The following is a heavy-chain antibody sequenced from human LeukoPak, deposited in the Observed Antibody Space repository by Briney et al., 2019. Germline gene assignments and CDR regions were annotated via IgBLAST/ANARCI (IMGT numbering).Heavy chain of an antibody. J-gene: IGHJ4*02. CDR3: ARGQTIPGPSTVDF. Sequence: AGSLRLSCVVSGFTFSQSWMHWVRQVPRKGLVWVSRINTDGRNTIYADSVQGRFTTSRDNAKNTLYLQMNSLRAEDTAVYYCARGQTIPGPSTVDFWGKGTLVSVSS. V-gene: IGHV3-74*01. D-gene: IGHD1-14*01. CDR1: GFTFSQSW. CDR2: INTDGRNT.